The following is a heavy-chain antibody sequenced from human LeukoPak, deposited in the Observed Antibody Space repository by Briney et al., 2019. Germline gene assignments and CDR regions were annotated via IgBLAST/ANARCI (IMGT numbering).Heavy chain of an antibody. V-gene: IGHV1-46*01. CDR2: INPSGGST. D-gene: IGHD2-2*01. Sequence: ASVKVSCKASGYTFTSYYMHWVRQAPGQGLEWMGIINPSGGSTSYAQKFQGRVTMTRDTSTSTVYMELSSLRSEDTAVYYCARGGPVVVPAADFEGNDYWGQGTLVTVSS. CDR1: GYTFTSYY. J-gene: IGHJ4*02. CDR3: ARGGPVVVPAADFEGNDY.